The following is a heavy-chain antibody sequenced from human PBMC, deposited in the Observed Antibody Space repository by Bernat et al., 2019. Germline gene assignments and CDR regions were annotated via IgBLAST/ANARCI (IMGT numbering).Heavy chain of an antibody. V-gene: IGHV3-48*01. CDR3: ARGSYGDPIDY. Sequence: EVQLVESGGGLAQPGGSLRLSCAASGFTFSSYSMNWVRQAPGKGLEWGSFISSTSNTINYADSVKGRFTISRDNAKNSLFLQMNSLRAEDTAVYYCARGSYGDPIDYWGQGTLVTVSS. J-gene: IGHJ4*02. CDR1: GFTFSSYS. CDR2: ISSTSNTI. D-gene: IGHD4-17*01.